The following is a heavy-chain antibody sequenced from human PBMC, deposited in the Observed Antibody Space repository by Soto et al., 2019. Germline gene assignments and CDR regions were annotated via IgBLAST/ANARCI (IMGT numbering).Heavy chain of an antibody. V-gene: IGHV3-30-3*01. CDR1: GFTFSSYA. D-gene: IGHD3-10*01. CDR2: ISYDGSNK. Sequence: GGSLRLSCAASGFTFSSYAMHWVRQAPGKGLEWVAVISYDGSNKYYADSVKGRFTISRDNSKNTLYLQMNSLRAEDTAVYYCARDTYYYGSGSYFYYFDYWGQGTLVTVSS. CDR3: ARDTYYYGSGSYFYYFDY. J-gene: IGHJ4*02.